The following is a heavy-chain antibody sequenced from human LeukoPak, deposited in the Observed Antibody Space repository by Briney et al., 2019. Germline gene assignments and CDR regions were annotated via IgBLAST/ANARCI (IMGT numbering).Heavy chain of an antibody. CDR1: GFTFDDYA. J-gene: IGHJ4*02. Sequence: GGSLRLSCAASGFTFDDYAMHWVRQAPGKGLEWGSGISWNSGSIVYADSVKGRFTISTDNAKNSLYLQMNSLRAEGMALYYCAKGGSIAVAGSSLDYWGQGTLVTVSS. CDR3: AKGGSIAVAGSSLDY. CDR2: ISWNSGSI. V-gene: IGHV3-9*03. D-gene: IGHD6-19*01.